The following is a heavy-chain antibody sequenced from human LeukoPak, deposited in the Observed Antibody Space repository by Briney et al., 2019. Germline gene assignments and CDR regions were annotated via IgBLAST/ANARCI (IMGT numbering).Heavy chain of an antibody. CDR1: GGTFSSYA. D-gene: IGHD6-19*01. V-gene: IGHV1-18*01. CDR3: ARGSIAVAGTGDSDY. CDR2: ISAYNGNT. Sequence: GASVKVSCKASGGTFSSYAISWVRQAPGQGLEWMGWISAYNGNTNYAQKLQGRVTMTTDTSTSTAYMELRSLRSDDTAVYYCARGSIAVAGTGDSDYWGQGTLVTVSS. J-gene: IGHJ4*02.